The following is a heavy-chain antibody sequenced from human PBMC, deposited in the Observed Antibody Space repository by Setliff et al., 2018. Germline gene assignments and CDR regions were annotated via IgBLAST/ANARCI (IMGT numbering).Heavy chain of an antibody. D-gene: IGHD3-22*01. Sequence: GGSLRLSCAASGFTFGDFAMTWVRQAPGKGLEWVALLYTGDSKHYGDSVKGRFTISRDNSTNILYLEMRSLRTEDTAIYYCTKGSGFYDYWGQGALVTVSS. V-gene: IGHV3-23*03. CDR1: GFTFGDFA. J-gene: IGHJ4*02. CDR3: TKGSGFYDY. CDR2: LYTGDSK.